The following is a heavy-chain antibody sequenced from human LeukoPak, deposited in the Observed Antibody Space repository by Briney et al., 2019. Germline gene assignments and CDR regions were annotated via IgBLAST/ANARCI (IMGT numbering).Heavy chain of an antibody. CDR1: GGSVSSSDYY. V-gene: IGHV4-39*01. CDR3: ARSLSTTGLR. D-gene: IGHD1-1*01. Sequence: PSETLSLTCTVSGGSVSSSDYYWGWIRPPPGKGLEWIGSINYSGNTYYNPSLKNRVTISVDTSKNQFSLKLSSVTAADTAVYYCARSLSTTGLRWGQGTLVTVSS. CDR2: INYSGNT. J-gene: IGHJ4*02.